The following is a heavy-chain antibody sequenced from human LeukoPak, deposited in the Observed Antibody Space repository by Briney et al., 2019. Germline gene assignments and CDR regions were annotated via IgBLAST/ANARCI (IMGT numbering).Heavy chain of an antibody. CDR2: ISYDATNE. V-gene: IGHV3-30*04. CDR1: GFVFSSYA. CDR3: AKAHPQYQLLYDY. Sequence: GGSLRLSCAASGFVFSSYAMHWVRQAPGKGLEWVAVISYDATNEYYADSAKGRFTISRDNSKNTLYLQMNSLRAEDTAVYYCAKAHPQYQLLYDYWGQGTLVTVSS. D-gene: IGHD2-2*02. J-gene: IGHJ4*02.